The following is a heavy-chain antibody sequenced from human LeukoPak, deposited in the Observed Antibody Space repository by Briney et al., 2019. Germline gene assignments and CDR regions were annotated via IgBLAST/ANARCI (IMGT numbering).Heavy chain of an antibody. CDR1: GGSISSSSYY. CDR3: ARVPNYDFWSGYYYYMDV. J-gene: IGHJ6*03. Sequence: SETLSLTCTVSGGSISSSSYYWGWIRQPPGKGLEWIGSIYHSGSTNYNPSLKSRVTISVDKSKNQFSLKLSSVTAADTAVYYCARVPNYDFWSGYYYYMDVWGKGTTVTVSS. CDR2: IYHSGST. V-gene: IGHV4-39*07. D-gene: IGHD3-3*01.